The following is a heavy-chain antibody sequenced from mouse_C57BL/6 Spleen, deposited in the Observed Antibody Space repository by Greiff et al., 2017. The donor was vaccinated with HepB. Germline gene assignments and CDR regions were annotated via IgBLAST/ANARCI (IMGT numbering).Heavy chain of an antibody. Sequence: DVKLMESGGGLVKPGGSLKLSCAASGFTFSSYAMSWVRQTPEKRLEWVATISDGGSYTYYPDNVKGRFTISRDNAKNNLYLQMSHLKSEDTAMYYCARDLDVGAMDYWGQGTSVTVSS. V-gene: IGHV5-4*01. CDR3: ARDLDVGAMDY. D-gene: IGHD4-1*01. CDR1: GFTFSSYA. CDR2: ISDGGSYT. J-gene: IGHJ4*01.